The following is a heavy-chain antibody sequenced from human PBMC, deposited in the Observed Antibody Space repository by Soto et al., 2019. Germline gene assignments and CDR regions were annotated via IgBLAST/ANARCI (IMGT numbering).Heavy chain of an antibody. V-gene: IGHV3-30*18. Sequence: QVQLVESGGGVVQPGRSLRLSCAASGFTFRSYGMHWVRQAPGKGLEWVAVISYDGSNKYYADSVKGRLTISRDNSKNTLYLQMNSLRAEDTAVYYCAKAVQLWSYYYYGMDVWGQGTTVTVSS. CDR2: ISYDGSNK. CDR1: GFTFRSYG. J-gene: IGHJ6*02. D-gene: IGHD5-18*01. CDR3: AKAVQLWSYYYYGMDV.